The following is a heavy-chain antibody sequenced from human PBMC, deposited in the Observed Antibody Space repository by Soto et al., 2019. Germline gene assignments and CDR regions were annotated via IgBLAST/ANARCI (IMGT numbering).Heavy chain of an antibody. D-gene: IGHD3-16*02. Sequence: QVQLVQSGAEVKKPGASVRLSCKVSGKSFDNFAVHWVRQTPGQRPEWMGRINVGDDKTKSSEKFQGRVIVSSDTSATTAYMELRALSSEDTAVYYCARAKYDYIWGSYHPFDQWAQGAQVTVAS. CDR3: ARAKYDYIWGSYHPFDQ. CDR2: INVGDDKT. CDR1: GKSFDNFA. J-gene: IGHJ4*02. V-gene: IGHV1-3*01.